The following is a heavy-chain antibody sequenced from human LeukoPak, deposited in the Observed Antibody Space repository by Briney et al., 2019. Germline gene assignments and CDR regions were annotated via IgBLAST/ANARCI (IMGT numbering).Heavy chain of an antibody. V-gene: IGHV4-38-2*02. CDR3: ARGPVLLWFGGPLGVLKYNWFDP. Sequence: SEILSLTCTVSGYSISSGYYWSWIRQPPGKGLEWIGEINHSGSTNYNPSLKSRVTISVDTSKNQFSLKLSSVTAADTAVYYCARGPVLLWFGGPLGVLKYNWFDPWGQGTLVTVSS. CDR2: INHSGST. D-gene: IGHD3-10*01. J-gene: IGHJ5*02. CDR1: GYSISSGYY.